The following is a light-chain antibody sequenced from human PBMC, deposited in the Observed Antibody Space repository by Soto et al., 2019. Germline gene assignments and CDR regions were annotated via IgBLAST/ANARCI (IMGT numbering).Light chain of an antibody. Sequence: VLTQSPGSLSLSPGESATLSCRASQTVSITYLTWYQQKPGQAPRLLIYGASNRATGIPDRFSGSGSETDFTLTISRLEPEDFAVYYCQQYGSSPITFGQGTRLENK. CDR2: GAS. CDR1: QTVSITY. CDR3: QQYGSSPIT. J-gene: IGKJ5*01. V-gene: IGKV3-20*01.